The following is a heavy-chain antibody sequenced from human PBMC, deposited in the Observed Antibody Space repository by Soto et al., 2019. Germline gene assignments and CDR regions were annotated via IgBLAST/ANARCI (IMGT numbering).Heavy chain of an antibody. CDR3: ARDDYDFWSGYPGGDAFYI. J-gene: IGHJ3*02. D-gene: IGHD3-3*01. V-gene: IGHV3-21*01. CDR1: GFTFSSYS. Sequence: EVQLVESGGGLVKPGGSLRLSCAASGFTFSSYSMNWVRNATGKGLEWVSSIISSSSYIYYAGSVKGRFTISRDNAKNSLYLQMHSLRAEDTAVYYCARDDYDFWSGYPGGDAFYIWGPGTMVTVSS. CDR2: IISSSSYI.